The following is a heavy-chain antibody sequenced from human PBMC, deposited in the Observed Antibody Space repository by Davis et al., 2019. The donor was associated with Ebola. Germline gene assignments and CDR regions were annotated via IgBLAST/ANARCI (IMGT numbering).Heavy chain of an antibody. CDR1: GFTFSSYA. CDR2: ISGSGGST. J-gene: IGHJ4*02. D-gene: IGHD6-13*01. Sequence: GESLKISCAASGFTFSSYAMSWVRQAPGKGLEWVSGISGSGGSTYYADSVKGRFTISRDNSKNTLSLQMNSLRAEDTAVYYCARLRGEAGKIARYYFDYWGQGTLVTVSS. V-gene: IGHV3-23*01. CDR3: ARLRGEAGKIARYYFDY.